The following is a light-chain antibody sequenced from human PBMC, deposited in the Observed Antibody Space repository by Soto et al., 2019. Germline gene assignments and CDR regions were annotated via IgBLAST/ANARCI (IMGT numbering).Light chain of an antibody. CDR3: QQYYKWPQWT. Sequence: EIVLTHSPATLSAYPGERANLSCRASESVLDYLAWFQQRPGQSPRLLIYGPATRATGIPGRFRGSGSGTEFTLTITSLQSEDFAVYYCQQYYKWPQWTIGHGTKVDI. V-gene: IGKV3-15*01. CDR2: GPA. J-gene: IGKJ1*01. CDR1: ESVLDY.